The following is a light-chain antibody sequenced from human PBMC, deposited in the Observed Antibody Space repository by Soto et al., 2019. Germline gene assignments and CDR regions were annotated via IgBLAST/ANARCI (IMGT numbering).Light chain of an antibody. V-gene: IGKV1-6*01. CDR3: LQDYNYPRT. J-gene: IGKJ1*01. Sequence: AIQMTQSPSSLSASVGDRVTITCRASHGIRNDLGWYQQKPGKAPKLLIYAASTLQSGVPSRFSGRGSGTDFTLTISSLRPEDFATYYCLQDYNYPRTFGQGTKVEVK. CDR2: AAS. CDR1: HGIRND.